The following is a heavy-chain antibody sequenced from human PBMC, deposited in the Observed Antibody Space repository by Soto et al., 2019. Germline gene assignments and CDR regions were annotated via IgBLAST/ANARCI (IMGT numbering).Heavy chain of an antibody. CDR3: VSQRTTVPTQAYFDY. V-gene: IGHV4-39*01. Sequence: SETLSLTCTVSGGSVTNSSYYWGWIRQSPGKGLEWIGSVYYRGRSYSKSSVKSRVTISVDTSKNRFSLSLNSVAASDTAVYFCVSQRTTVPTQAYFDYWGPGALVTVS. CDR1: GGSVTNSSYY. CDR2: VYYRGRS. J-gene: IGHJ4*02. D-gene: IGHD4-17*01.